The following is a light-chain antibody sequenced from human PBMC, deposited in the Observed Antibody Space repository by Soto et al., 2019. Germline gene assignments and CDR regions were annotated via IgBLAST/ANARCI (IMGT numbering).Light chain of an antibody. CDR3: SSYAGSMNLI. V-gene: IGLV2-8*01. J-gene: IGLJ2*01. CDR2: EVS. CDR1: SSDVGGHNH. Sequence: QSALTQPPCASGSHGQSVTISCTGSSSDVGGHNHVSWYQQHPGKAPKLMIYEVSKRPSGVPDRFSGSKSVNTASLTVSGLQAEDEADYYCSSYAGSMNLIFGGGTKLTVL.